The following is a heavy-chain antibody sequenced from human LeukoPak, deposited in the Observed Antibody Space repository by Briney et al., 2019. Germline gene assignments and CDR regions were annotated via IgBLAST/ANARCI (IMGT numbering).Heavy chain of an antibody. CDR3: ARALSSREGWFDP. Sequence: GGSLGLSCAVSGFTFSSYWMSWVRQAPGKGLEWVANIKEDGSEKYYVDSVKGRFTISRDNAKNSLYLQMNSLRAEDTAVYYCARALSSREGWFDPWGQGTLVAVSS. CDR1: GFTFSSYW. V-gene: IGHV3-7*03. D-gene: IGHD5-24*01. CDR2: IKEDGSEK. J-gene: IGHJ5*02.